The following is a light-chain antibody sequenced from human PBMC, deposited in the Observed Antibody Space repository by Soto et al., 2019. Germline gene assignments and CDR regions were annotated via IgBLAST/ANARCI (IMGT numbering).Light chain of an antibody. V-gene: IGKV3-20*01. CDR3: QQYGSSPKT. CDR2: DAS. CDR1: QSVSSSY. Sequence: EIVLTQSPGTLSLSPGERATLSCRASQSVSSSYLAWYQQKPGQAPRLLIYDASSRATGIPERFSGSGSGTDFTLTISRREPEDFAVYYCQQYGSSPKTFGQGTKVEIK. J-gene: IGKJ1*01.